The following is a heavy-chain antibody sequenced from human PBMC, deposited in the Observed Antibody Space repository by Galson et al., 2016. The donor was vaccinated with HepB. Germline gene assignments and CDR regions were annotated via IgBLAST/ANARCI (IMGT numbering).Heavy chain of an antibody. CDR2: ISWDGDTT. CDR1: GFTFDDYT. V-gene: IGHV3-43*01. D-gene: IGHD4-23*01. CDR3: VKDIGNSIACNSFSN. J-gene: IGHJ4*02. Sequence: SLRLSCAASGFTFDDYTMHWVRQGPGNGLKWVSLISWDGDTTYYEDSVKGRFTISRDNSKNSLYLQMSSLRSEDTALYYCVKDIGNSIACNSFSNWGQGTLVTVSS.